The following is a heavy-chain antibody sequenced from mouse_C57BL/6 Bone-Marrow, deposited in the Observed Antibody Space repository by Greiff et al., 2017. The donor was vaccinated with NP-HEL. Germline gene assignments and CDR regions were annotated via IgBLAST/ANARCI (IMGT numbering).Heavy chain of an antibody. D-gene: IGHD2-1*01. CDR1: GYSITSGYY. Sequence: EVQLQESGPGLVKPSQSLSLTCSVTGYSITSGYYWNWIRQFPGNKLEWMGYISYDGSNNYNPSLKNRISITRDTSKNQFFLKLNSVTTEDTATDDCARDVYYGNYGYYAMDYWGQGTSVTVSS. CDR3: ARDVYYGNYGYYAMDY. CDR2: ISYDGSN. J-gene: IGHJ4*01. V-gene: IGHV3-6*01.